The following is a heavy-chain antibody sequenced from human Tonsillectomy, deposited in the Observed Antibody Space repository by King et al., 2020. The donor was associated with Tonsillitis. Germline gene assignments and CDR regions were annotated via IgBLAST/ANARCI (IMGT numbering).Heavy chain of an antibody. CDR2: IAWNSGSI. Sequence: VQLVESGGGLVQPGRSLRLSCAASGFTFDDYAMHWVRQAPGEGLEWVSGIAWNSGSIGYADSVRGRFTISRDNAKKSLYLQMNSLRAEDTALYYCVKGGRFLLQPIDYWGQGTLVTVSS. J-gene: IGHJ4*02. D-gene: IGHD6-13*01. V-gene: IGHV3-9*01. CDR1: GFTFDDYA. CDR3: VKGGRFLLQPIDY.